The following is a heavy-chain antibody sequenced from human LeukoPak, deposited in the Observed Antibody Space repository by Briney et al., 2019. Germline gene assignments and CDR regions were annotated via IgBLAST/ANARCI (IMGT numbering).Heavy chain of an antibody. CDR3: AREESGYSSSWYRDFGY. Sequence: GGSLRLSRAASGFTFSSYWLTWVRQAPGKGLEWVANIKQDGSEKNYVDSVKGRFTISRDNAKNSLYLQMNSLRVEDTAVYYCAREESGYSSSWYRDFGYWGQGTLVTVSS. CDR2: IKQDGSEK. CDR1: GFTFSSYW. D-gene: IGHD6-13*01. J-gene: IGHJ4*02. V-gene: IGHV3-7*03.